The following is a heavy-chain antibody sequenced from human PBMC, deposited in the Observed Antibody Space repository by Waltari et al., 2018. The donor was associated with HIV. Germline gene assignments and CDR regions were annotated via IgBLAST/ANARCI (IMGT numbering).Heavy chain of an antibody. CDR3: ATSRTFDY. CDR2: IKQDVGDK. CDR1: GFTFSSYW. J-gene: IGHJ4*02. Sequence: EVQLVESGGGLVQPGGSLRLSCAASGFTFSSYWMSWVRQAPGKGLEWGANIKQDVGDKYYVDSVKGRFAISRDNAQNSLDLQMNNLRAEDTAVDFCATSRTFDYWGQGTLVTVSS. D-gene: IGHD2-2*01. V-gene: IGHV3-7*01.